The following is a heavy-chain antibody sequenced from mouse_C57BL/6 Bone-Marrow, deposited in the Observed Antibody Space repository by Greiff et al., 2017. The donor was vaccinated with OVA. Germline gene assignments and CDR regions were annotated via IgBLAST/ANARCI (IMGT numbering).Heavy chain of an antibody. J-gene: IGHJ2*01. V-gene: IGHV14-4*01. CDR1: GFNIKDDY. Sequence: VQLQQSGAEFVRPGASVKLSCTASGFNIKDDYMHWVKQRPEQGLEWIGWIDPENGDTEYASKFQGKATITADTSSNTAYLQLSSLTSEDTAVYYCTSPDYYGKNYWGQGTTLTVSS. D-gene: IGHD1-1*01. CDR2: IDPENGDT. CDR3: TSPDYYGKNY.